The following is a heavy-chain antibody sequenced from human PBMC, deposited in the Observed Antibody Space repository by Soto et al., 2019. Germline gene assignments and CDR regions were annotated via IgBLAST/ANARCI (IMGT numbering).Heavy chain of an antibody. D-gene: IGHD2-15*01. CDR3: ARDHPVARDAFDI. J-gene: IGHJ3*02. V-gene: IGHV4-4*02. Sequence: LESLTLRCDVIGYSISSSNWGSWVRQPPGKGLEWIGEIYHSGSTNYNPSLKSRVTISVDKSKNQFSLKLSSVTAADTAVYYCARDHPVARDAFDIWGQGTMVT. CDR1: GYSISSSNW. CDR2: IYHSGST.